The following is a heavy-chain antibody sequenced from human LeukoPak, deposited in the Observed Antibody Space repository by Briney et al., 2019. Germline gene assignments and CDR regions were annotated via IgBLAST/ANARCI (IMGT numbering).Heavy chain of an antibody. J-gene: IGHJ4*02. CDR3: AKPRDGYNYYPFDY. Sequence: PGGSLRLSCAASGFIFSSYGMHWVRQAPGKGLEWVAVISYDGSNKYYADSVKGRFTISRDNSKNTLYLQINSLRAEDTAVYYCAKPRDGYNYYPFDYWGQGTPVTVSS. CDR2: ISYDGSNK. D-gene: IGHD5-24*01. V-gene: IGHV3-30*18. CDR1: GFIFSSYG.